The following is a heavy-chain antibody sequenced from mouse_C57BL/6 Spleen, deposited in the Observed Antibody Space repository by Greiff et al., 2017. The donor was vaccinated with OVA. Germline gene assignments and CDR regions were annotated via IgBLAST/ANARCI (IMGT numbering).Heavy chain of an antibody. J-gene: IGHJ3*01. CDR3: ARNYYGSSPWFAY. CDR1: GYSFTGYY. D-gene: IGHD1-1*01. Sequence: EVQLVESGPELVKPGASVKISCKASGYSFTGYYMNWVKQSPEKSLEWIGEINPSTGGTTYNQKFKAKATLTVDKSSSTAYMQLKSLTSEDSAVYYCARNYYGSSPWFAYWGQGTLVTVSA. CDR2: INPSTGGT. V-gene: IGHV1-42*01.